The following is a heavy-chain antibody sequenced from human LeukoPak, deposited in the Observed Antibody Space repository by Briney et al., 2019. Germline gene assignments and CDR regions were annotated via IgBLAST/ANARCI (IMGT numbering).Heavy chain of an antibody. CDR2: IKQDGSEK. V-gene: IGHV3-7*03. CDR3: VRGPHIAATSY. D-gene: IGHD6-25*01. J-gene: IGHJ4*02. Sequence: GGSLRLSCVASGFSFNNYRMTWVRQAPGKGLEWVANIKQDGSEKQYVDSVKGRFAISRDNAKRSLYLQINTLRAEDTAVYYCVRGPHIAATSYWGQGTLVIVSS. CDR1: GFSFNNYR.